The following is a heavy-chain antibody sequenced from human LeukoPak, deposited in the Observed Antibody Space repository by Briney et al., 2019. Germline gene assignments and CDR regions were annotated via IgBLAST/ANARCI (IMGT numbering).Heavy chain of an antibody. CDR1: GYTFTGYY. CDR3: AAGVPIFGVVIMSFDY. J-gene: IGHJ4*02. V-gene: IGHV1-2*02. CDR2: INPNSGGT. D-gene: IGHD3-3*01. Sequence: GASVKVSCKASGYTFTGYYMHWVRQAPGQGLEWMGWINPNSGGTNYAQKFQGRVTMTRDTSISTAYMELSSLRSEDTAVYYCAAGVPIFGVVIMSFDYWGQGTLVTVSS.